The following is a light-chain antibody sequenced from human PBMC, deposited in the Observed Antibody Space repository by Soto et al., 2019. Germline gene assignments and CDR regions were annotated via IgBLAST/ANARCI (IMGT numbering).Light chain of an antibody. CDR1: SSNIGGNS. V-gene: IGLV1-51*01. CDR2: ADN. Sequence: QSVMTQPPSVSAAPGPKVTISCSGSSSNIGGNSVSWYQQLPGTDPKLLIYADNKRPSGIPDRFSGYKSGTSATLGITGFQTGDEVDYYCGSWDSSMSAYVFGTGTKGTVL. CDR3: GSWDSSMSAYV. J-gene: IGLJ1*01.